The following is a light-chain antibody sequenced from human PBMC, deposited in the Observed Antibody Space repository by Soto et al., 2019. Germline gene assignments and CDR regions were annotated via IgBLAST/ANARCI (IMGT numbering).Light chain of an antibody. J-gene: IGKJ4*01. CDR1: QGISSY. CDR3: QQYYSYPLT. V-gene: IGKV1-8*01. CDR2: AAS. Sequence: AIRMTQSPSSFSASTGDRVTITCRASQGISSYLAWYQHKPVKAPKLLIYAASTLQSGVPSRFSGSGSGTDFTLTISCLQSEDFATYYCQQYYSYPLTFGGGTKVEIK.